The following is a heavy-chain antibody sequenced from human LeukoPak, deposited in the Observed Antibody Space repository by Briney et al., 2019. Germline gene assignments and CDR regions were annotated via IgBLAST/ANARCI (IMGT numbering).Heavy chain of an antibody. CDR1: GASISSSSYS. CDR3: ARGLDLDI. Sequence: SETLSLTCTVSGASISSSSYSWGWIRQPPGKGLEWIGSMYYSGSTYNNPSLKSRVTISVDMAKNQFSLKLNSVTAADTAVYYCARGLDLDIWGQGTMVTVSS. V-gene: IGHV4-39*01. CDR2: MYYSGST. J-gene: IGHJ3*02.